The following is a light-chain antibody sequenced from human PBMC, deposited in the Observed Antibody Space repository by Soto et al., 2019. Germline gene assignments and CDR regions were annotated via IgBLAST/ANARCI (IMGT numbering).Light chain of an antibody. V-gene: IGLV1-40*01. CDR1: SSPHRAGYD. J-gene: IGLJ1*01. CDR3: QSYDSSLSGSGV. CDR2: GNS. Sequence: VLAPPPPLSGGPRPRGTPSSPGGSSPHRAGYDVHWYQQLPGTAPKLLIYGNSNRPSGVPDRFSGSKSGTSASLAITGLQAEDEADYYCQSYDSSLSGSGVFGTGTKVTVL.